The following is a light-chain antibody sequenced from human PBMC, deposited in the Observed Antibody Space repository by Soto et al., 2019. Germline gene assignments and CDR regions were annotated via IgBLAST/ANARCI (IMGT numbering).Light chain of an antibody. CDR2: DAS. V-gene: IGKV1-5*01. J-gene: IGKJ5*01. CDR3: QQYNSYSPT. CDR1: QSISSW. Sequence: GDRVTITCRASQSISSWLAWYQQKPGKAPKLLIYDASSLESGVPSRFSGSGSGTEFTLTISSLQPDDFATYYCQQYNSYSPTFGQGARPAIK.